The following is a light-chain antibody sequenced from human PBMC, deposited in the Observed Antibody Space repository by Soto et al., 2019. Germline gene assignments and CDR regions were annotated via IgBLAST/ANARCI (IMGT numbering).Light chain of an antibody. Sequence: NFMLTQPHSVSESPGKTVTSSCTRSSGSIASNYVQWYQQRPGSAPTTVIYDDNQRPSGVPDRFSGSIDSSSNSASLTISGLKTEDEADYYCQSYDSRNHDVVFGGGTKLTVL. CDR3: QSYDSRNHDVV. V-gene: IGLV6-57*04. J-gene: IGLJ2*01. CDR1: SGSIASNY. CDR2: DDN.